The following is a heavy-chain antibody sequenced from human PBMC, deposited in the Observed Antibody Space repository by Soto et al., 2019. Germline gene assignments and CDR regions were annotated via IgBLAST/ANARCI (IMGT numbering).Heavy chain of an antibody. CDR3: ARHVEMATSDYYYYGMDV. V-gene: IGHV1-18*01. CDR1: GYTFTSYG. J-gene: IGHJ6*02. CDR2: ISAYNGNT. D-gene: IGHD5-12*01. Sequence: QVQLMQSGAEVKKPGASVKVSCKASGYTFTSYGISWVRQAPGQGLEWMGWISAYNGNTNYAQKLQGRVTMTTDTSTSTAYMELRSLRSDDTAVYYCARHVEMATSDYYYYGMDVWGQGTTVTVSS.